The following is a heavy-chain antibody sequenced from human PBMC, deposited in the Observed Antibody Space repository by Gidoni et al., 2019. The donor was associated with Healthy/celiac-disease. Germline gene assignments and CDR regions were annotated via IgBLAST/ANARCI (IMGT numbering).Heavy chain of an antibody. Sequence: EVQLVESGGGLVQPGGSLRRSCAASGIPFSSYDMHWVRQATGKGLEWVSAIGTAGDPYYPGSVKGRFTISRENAKNSLYLQMNSLRAGDTAVYYCARAAYSSGWYADWYFDLWGRGTLVTVSS. V-gene: IGHV3-13*05. CDR2: IGTAGDP. CDR1: GIPFSSYD. D-gene: IGHD6-19*01. J-gene: IGHJ2*01. CDR3: ARAAYSSGWYADWYFDL.